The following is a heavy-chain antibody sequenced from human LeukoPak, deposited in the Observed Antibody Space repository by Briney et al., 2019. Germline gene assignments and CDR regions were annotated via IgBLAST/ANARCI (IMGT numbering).Heavy chain of an antibody. Sequence: GGSLRLSCAASGFTFSDAWMSWVRQAPGKGLEWVGRIKSKTDGGTTDYAAPVKGRFSISRDDSKNTLYLQMNSLKTEDTAVYYCAIDWRAPYFDLWGRGTLVSVSS. CDR3: AIDWRAPYFDL. J-gene: IGHJ2*01. CDR1: GFTFSDAW. V-gene: IGHV3-15*01. CDR2: IKSKTDGGTT.